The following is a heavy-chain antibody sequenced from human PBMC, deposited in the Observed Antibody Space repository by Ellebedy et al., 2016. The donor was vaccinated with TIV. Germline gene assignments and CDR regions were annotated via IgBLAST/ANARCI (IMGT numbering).Heavy chain of an antibody. D-gene: IGHD6-13*01. CDR1: GFTFSCCA. Sequence: PGGSLRLSCAASGFTFSCCAMSWVRQTPGKGLEWVSVISNSGDTTYADYVKGRFTISSDNSKDTLFRQMNSLRAEDTGVYYCAKLAGISSWYAEYWGQGTLVTVSS. J-gene: IGHJ4*02. CDR3: AKLAGISSWYAEY. CDR2: ISNSGDTT. V-gene: IGHV3-23*01.